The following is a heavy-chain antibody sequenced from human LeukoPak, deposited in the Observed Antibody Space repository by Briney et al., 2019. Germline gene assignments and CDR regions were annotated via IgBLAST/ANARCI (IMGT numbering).Heavy chain of an antibody. CDR1: GGSISTTSYY. CDR2: IYYSGST. J-gene: IGHJ4*02. D-gene: IGHD5-12*01. CDR3: ASLVADVTFDH. Sequence: SETLSLTCTVSGGSISTTSYYWGWIRQPPGKGLEWIGNIYYSGSTYYNPSLKSRVTISVDMSKNQFSLKLTSVTAADTAIYYCASLVADVTFDHWGQGTLVTVSS. V-gene: IGHV4-39*01.